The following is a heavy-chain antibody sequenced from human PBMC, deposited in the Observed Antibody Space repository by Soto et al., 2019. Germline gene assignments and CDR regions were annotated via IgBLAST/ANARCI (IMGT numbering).Heavy chain of an antibody. D-gene: IGHD2-2*01. CDR2: ISDTGSSH. V-gene: IGHV3-30*03. CDR3: ARDRGGDCPDNSCYFGADY. CDR1: GFTFSSYG. J-gene: IGHJ4*02. Sequence: PVGSLRLSCVGSGFTFSSYGMHWVRQAPGKGLECVAVISDTGSSHYYAASVEGRFTISRENSKNTLSLHMDRLRVEDTAVYYCARDRGGDCPDNSCYFGADYWGQGTQVTVSS.